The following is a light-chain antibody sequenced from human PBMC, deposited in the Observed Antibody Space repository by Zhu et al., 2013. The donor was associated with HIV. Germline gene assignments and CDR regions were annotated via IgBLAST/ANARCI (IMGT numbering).Light chain of an antibody. CDR3: QSYDSSNFWV. CDR1: SGNIASNF. V-gene: IGLV6-57*01. CDR2: ENN. J-gene: IGLJ3*02. Sequence: NFMLTQPLSMSESPGRTVTISCTRNSGNIASNFVQWYQQRPGSSPSLLIFENNETPAGVPDRFSGSIDSSSNSASLTISGLKTEDEADYYCQSYDSSNFWVFGGGTKLTVL.